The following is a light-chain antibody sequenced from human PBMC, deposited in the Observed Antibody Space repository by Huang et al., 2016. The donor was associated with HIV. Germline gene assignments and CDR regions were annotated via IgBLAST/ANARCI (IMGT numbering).Light chain of an antibody. V-gene: IGKV1-39*01. Sequence: DIQMTQSPSSLSASVGDRVIMTCRASQTITTYLNWYQQRPGKAHKLLIYAASSLQSGVPSRFSGSGSGTECTRTISSLQPEEFATYYCQRGYSSLLSFGGGTKVAIK. CDR1: QTITTY. J-gene: IGKJ4*01. CDR3: QRGYSSLLS. CDR2: AAS.